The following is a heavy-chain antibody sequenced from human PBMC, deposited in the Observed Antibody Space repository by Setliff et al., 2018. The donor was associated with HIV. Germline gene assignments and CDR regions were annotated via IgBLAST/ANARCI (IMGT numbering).Heavy chain of an antibody. CDR1: GGTFSSYG. CDR3: ARDPYPYFDYGDWYFDL. V-gene: IGHV1-69*05. Sequence: SVKVSCKTSGGTFSSYGISWVRQAPGQGLEWMGGIIPMFGTGFYAQKFQGRVTITRDTSASTAYMELSSLRPEDTAVYYCARDPYPYFDYGDWYFDLWGRGTLVTVSS. J-gene: IGHJ2*01. D-gene: IGHD4-17*01. CDR2: IIPMFGTG.